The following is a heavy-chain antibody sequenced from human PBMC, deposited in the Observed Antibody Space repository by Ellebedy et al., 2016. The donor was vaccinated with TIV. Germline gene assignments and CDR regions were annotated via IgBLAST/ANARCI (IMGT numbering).Heavy chain of an antibody. D-gene: IGHD6-13*01. CDR3: ARRGSSSWYYDY. CDR2: ISSIGVGT. CDR1: GFTFSASV. J-gene: IGHJ4*02. Sequence: PGGSLRLSCAASGFTFSASVMHWVRQAPGKGLEYVSAISSIGVGTYYADSVKGSFTISRDNSKNTLYLQMGSLRAEDMAIYYCARRGSSSWYYDYWGQGTLVTVSS. V-gene: IGHV3-64*02.